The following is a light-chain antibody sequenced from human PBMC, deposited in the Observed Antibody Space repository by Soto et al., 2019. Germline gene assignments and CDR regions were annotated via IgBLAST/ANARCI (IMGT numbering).Light chain of an antibody. CDR1: SSDIGAYIY. CDR2: EVS. J-gene: IGLJ1*01. V-gene: IGLV2-8*01. Sequence: ALTQPPSASGSPGQSVTISCTGTSSDIGAYIYVSWYQQHPGKAPKLMISEVSRRPSGVPERFSGSKSGNTASLTVSGLQADDEANYYCSSYAGSNNFVFGTGTKVTVL. CDR3: SSYAGSNNFV.